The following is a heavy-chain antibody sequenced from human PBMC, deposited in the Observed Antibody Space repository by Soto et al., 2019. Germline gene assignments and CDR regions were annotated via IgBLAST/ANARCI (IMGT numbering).Heavy chain of an antibody. D-gene: IGHD4-4*01. V-gene: IGHV1-69*13. Sequence: SVKVSCKASGDTFGRFTINWVRQAPGQGLEWMGGIKPISDITNYAQRFQGRVTFTADASTSTVYLELSSLRSEDTAMYYCTRDPSTINKLIGVWFDPWGQGTLVTVSS. CDR3: TRDPSTINKLIGVWFDP. J-gene: IGHJ5*02. CDR2: IKPISDIT. CDR1: GDTFGRFT.